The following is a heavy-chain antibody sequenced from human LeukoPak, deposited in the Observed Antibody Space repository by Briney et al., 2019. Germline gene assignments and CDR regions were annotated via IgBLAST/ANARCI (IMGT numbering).Heavy chain of an antibody. D-gene: IGHD3-10*01. CDR2: TYWDDDK. CDR3: AHSGGSGSYSRYGMDV. J-gene: IGHJ6*02. V-gene: IGHV2-5*02. Sequence: SGPTLVNPTQTLTLTCTYSGFSLSTSGVGVGWIRQPPGKALEWLALTYWDDDKRYSPSLKSRLAITKDTSTNRVVLTMTNMDPVDTATYYCAHSGGSGSYSRYGMDVWGQGTTVTVSS. CDR1: GFSLSTSGVG.